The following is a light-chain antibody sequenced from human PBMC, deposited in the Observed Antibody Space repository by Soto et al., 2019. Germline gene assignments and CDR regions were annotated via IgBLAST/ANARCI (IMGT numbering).Light chain of an antibody. V-gene: IGKV3-15*01. CDR1: QSVPSS. Sequence: VSPGERATISCSLSQSVPSSLAWYPQKPGQAPRLLIYDASTRATGIPARFSGSGSATEFTLTISSLHSADFGVCYSQEDNNLPPITFGDGTRLE. J-gene: IGKJ5*01. CDR2: DAS. CDR3: QEDNNLPPIT.